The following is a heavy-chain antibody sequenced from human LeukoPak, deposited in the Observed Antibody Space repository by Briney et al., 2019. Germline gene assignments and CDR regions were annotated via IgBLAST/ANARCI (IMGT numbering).Heavy chain of an antibody. CDR2: IWYDGSNK. CDR3: ARRPEYGDYRVFDY. V-gene: IGHV3-33*01. Sequence: PGGSLRLSCAASGFTFSSYGMHWVRQAPGKGLEWVAVIWYDGSNKYYADSVKGRFTISRDNSKNTLYLQMNSLRAEDTAVYYCARRPEYGDYRVFDYWGQGTLVTVSS. D-gene: IGHD4-17*01. CDR1: GFTFSSYG. J-gene: IGHJ4*02.